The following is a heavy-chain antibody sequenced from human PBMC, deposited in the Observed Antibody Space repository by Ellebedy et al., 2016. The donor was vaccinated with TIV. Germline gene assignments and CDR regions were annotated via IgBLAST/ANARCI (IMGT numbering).Heavy chain of an antibody. CDR3: ARDRSDGVVPPVY. D-gene: IGHD2-15*01. V-gene: IGHV1-69*13. J-gene: IGHJ4*02. CDR1: GGPFSSYV. CDR2: IIPIFGTA. Sequence: AASVKVSCKASGGPFSSYVISWVRQAPGQGLEWMGGIIPIFGTANYAQRFQGRVTITADESTSTAYMELSSLRSEDTAVYYCARDRSDGVVPPVYWGQGTLVTVSS.